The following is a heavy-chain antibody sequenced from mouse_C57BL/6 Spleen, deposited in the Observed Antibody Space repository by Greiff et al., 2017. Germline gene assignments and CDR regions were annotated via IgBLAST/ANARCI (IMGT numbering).Heavy chain of an antibody. CDR2: INPSSGYT. D-gene: IGHD1-1*01. V-gene: IGHV1-7*01. CDR1: GYTFTSYW. J-gene: IGHJ4*01. Sequence: VQLQQSGAELAKPGASVKLSCKASGYTFTSYWMHWVKQRPGQGLEWIGYINPSSGYTKYNQKFKDKATLTADKSSSTAYMQLSSLTYEDSAVYYCARSYTTVVATDYAMDYWGQGTSVTVSS. CDR3: ARSYTTVVATDYAMDY.